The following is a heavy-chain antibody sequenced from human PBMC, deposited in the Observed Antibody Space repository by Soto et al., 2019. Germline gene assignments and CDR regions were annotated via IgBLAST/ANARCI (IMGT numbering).Heavy chain of an antibody. J-gene: IGHJ6*02. CDR1: GFTVSSYS. V-gene: IGHV3-48*02. Sequence: EMQLVESGGGLVQHGGSLRLSCEASGFTVSSYSMNWARQAPGQGLEWVSYISSSSSTIYYADSVKGRFTISRDNAKNSLYLQMNSLRDEDTAVYYCARDNPRSSGWDVWGQGTTVTVSS. CDR2: ISSSSSTI. CDR3: ARDNPRSSGWDV.